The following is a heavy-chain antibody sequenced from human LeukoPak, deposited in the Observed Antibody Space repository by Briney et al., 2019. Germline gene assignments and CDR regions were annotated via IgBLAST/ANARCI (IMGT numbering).Heavy chain of an antibody. D-gene: IGHD5-18*01. J-gene: IGHJ4*02. CDR1: GFTFSSYA. CDR2: ISGSGGST. CDR3: AKDQTYSYGYFPSEYFDY. V-gene: IGHV3-23*01. Sequence: PGGSLRLSCAASGFTFSSYAMSWVRQAPGKGLEWVSAISGSGGSTYYADSVKGRFTISRDNSKNTLYLQMNSLRAEDTAVYYCAKDQTYSYGYFPSEYFDYWSQGTLVTVSS.